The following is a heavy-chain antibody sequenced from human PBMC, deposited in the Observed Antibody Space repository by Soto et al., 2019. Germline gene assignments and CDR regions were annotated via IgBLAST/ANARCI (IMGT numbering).Heavy chain of an antibody. CDR3: ARMHCTDAVCNPLDS. Sequence: QVQLQQSGPGLVKPSQTLSLTCAISGDTVSSTSSAWNWIRQSPSRGLEWLGRTYYRSKWYNEYAVSVKSRITINPDTSKNQVSLQLNSVTPEDTAVYYCARMHCTDAVCNPLDSWGQGTLVTVSS. J-gene: IGHJ4*02. CDR2: TYYRSKWYN. D-gene: IGHD2-8*01. CDR1: GDTVSSTSSA. V-gene: IGHV6-1*01.